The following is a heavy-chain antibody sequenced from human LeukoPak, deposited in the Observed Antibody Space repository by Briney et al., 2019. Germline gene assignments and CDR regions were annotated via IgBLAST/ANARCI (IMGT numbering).Heavy chain of an antibody. Sequence: SETLSLTCMGSDGSISSSNYYWVGIRQPPGKGVEGIGSIYYSGSTYYHPSLKSRVTIFVDTSKNQFSLKLSSVTAADTAVYYCARLTRGGYYYVGYWGQGTLVTVSS. J-gene: IGHJ4*02. V-gene: IGHV4-39*01. D-gene: IGHD2-21*01. CDR1: DGSISSSNYY. CDR2: IYYSGST. CDR3: ARLTRGGYYYVGY.